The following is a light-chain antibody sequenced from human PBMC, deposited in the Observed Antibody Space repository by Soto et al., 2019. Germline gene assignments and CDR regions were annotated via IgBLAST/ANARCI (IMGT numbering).Light chain of an antibody. CDR3: SSYTSSSSVI. V-gene: IGLV2-14*01. CDR1: SSDIGGYNY. Sequence: QSVLTQPASLSGSPGQSITISCTGTSSDIGGYNYVSWYQQHPGKAPKLMIRDVSRRPSGVSSRFSGSKSGNTASLSISGRQADDEADYYCSSYTSSSSVIFGGGTKLTVL. J-gene: IGLJ2*01. CDR2: DVS.